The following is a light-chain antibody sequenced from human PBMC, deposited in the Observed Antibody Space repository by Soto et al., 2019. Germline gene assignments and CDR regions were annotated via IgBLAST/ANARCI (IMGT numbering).Light chain of an antibody. CDR1: QRVLYNSNTKNN. J-gene: IGKJ4*01. CDR2: WAS. CDR3: QQYYVIPVT. Sequence: ILMTPSPDSLAVSLGERATINCTSSQRVLYNSNTKNNLAWCQQKPGQPPKLLFYWASSRESGVPDRFSGSGSGTEFSPTISIHQADDEVMSHCQQYYVIPVTCGGGTKVE. V-gene: IGKV4-1*01.